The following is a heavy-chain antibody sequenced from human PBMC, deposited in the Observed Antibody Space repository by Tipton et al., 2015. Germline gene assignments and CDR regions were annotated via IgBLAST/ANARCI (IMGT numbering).Heavy chain of an antibody. CDR1: GLRVSTDW. CDR2: IYPGDSET. Sequence: QLVQSGPGVKKPGQSLKISCKASGLRVSTDWIVWVRQMPGKGLEWMGMIYPGDSETRYSPSFEDQVTISADKSISTAYLQWSSLKASDTAVYYCARRLPYFEWSKVYYFDYWGQGSPVTVSP. J-gene: IGHJ4*02. V-gene: IGHV5-51*01. D-gene: IGHD3-9*01. CDR3: ARRLPYFEWSKVYYFDY.